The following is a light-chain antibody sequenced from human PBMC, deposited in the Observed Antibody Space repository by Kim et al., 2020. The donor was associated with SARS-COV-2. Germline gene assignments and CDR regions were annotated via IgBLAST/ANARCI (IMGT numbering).Light chain of an antibody. V-gene: IGLV2-14*03. CDR3: SSYTSSSTLV. J-gene: IGLJ1*01. CDR1: SSDVGGYNY. CDR2: DVS. Sequence: GQSVTISCTGTSSDVGGYNYVSWYQQHPGKAPKLMIYDVSNRPSGVSNRFSGSRSGNTASLTISGLQAEDEADYYCSSYTSSSTLVFGTGTKVTVL.